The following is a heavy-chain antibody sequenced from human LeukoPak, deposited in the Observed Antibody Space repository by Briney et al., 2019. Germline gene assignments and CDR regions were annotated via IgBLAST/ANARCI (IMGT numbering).Heavy chain of an antibody. V-gene: IGHV3-64*01. Sequence: PGGSLRLSCAASGFTFSSYAMHWVRQAPGKGREYVSAISSNGGSTYYANSVKGRFTISRDNSKTTLYLQMGSLRAEDTAVYYCARDYDSSGYYYYYYMDVWGKGTTVTVSS. CDR1: GFTFSSYA. CDR3: ARDYDSSGYYYYYYMDV. D-gene: IGHD3-22*01. CDR2: ISSNGGST. J-gene: IGHJ6*03.